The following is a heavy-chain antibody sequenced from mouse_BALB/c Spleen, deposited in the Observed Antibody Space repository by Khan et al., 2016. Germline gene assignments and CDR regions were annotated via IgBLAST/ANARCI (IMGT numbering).Heavy chain of an antibody. D-gene: IGHD2-4*01. CDR1: GFTFSDYY. CDR2: LRDGGSYT. J-gene: IGHJ3*01. V-gene: IGHV5-4*02. CDR3: EREGLGRGFAY. Sequence: EVELVESGGGLVKPGGSLTLSCAASGFTFSDYYMYWVRPTPEKRLEWVATLRDGGSYTYYPALVKGRFTISSYHANNHLYLQMSHLKAEETAMYYCEREGLGRGFAYRGQGTRVTV.